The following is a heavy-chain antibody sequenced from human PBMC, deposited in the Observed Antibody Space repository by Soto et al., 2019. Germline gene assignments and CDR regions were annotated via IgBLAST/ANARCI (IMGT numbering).Heavy chain of an antibody. V-gene: IGHV1-18*01. CDR2: ISAYNGNT. D-gene: IGHD2-2*01. CDR1: GYTVPSYG. J-gene: IGHJ6*02. Sequence: KVSCKASGYTVPSYGIGWVRQAPRQGLEWMGWISAYNGNTNYAQKLQGRVTMTTDTSTSTAYMELRSLRSDDTAVYYCARDSDVVVPAAMGYYYYGMDVWGQGTTVTVSS. CDR3: ARDSDVVVPAAMGYYYYGMDV.